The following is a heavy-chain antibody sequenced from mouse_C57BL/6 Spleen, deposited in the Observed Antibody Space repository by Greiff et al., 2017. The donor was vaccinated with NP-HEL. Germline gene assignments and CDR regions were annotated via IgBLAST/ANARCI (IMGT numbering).Heavy chain of an antibody. Sequence: QVQLQQSGAELVRPGTSVKVSCKASGYAFTNYLIEWVKQRPGQGLEWIGVINPGSGGTNYNEKFKGKATLTADKSSSTAYMQLSSLTSEDSAVYFCARAGYSKVMDYWGQGTSVTVSS. V-gene: IGHV1-54*01. D-gene: IGHD2-5*01. J-gene: IGHJ4*01. CDR2: INPGSGGT. CDR1: GYAFTNYL. CDR3: ARAGYSKVMDY.